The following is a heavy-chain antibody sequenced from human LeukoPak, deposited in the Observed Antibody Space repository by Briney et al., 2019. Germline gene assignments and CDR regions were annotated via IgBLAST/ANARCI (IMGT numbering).Heavy chain of an antibody. Sequence: GGSPRLSCAASGFTFSSYGMHWVRQAPGKGLEWVAFIRYDGSNKYYADSVKGRFTISRDNSKNTLYLQMNSLRAEDTAVYYCAKDRRYCSGGSCDGFDYWGQGTLVTVSS. V-gene: IGHV3-30*02. D-gene: IGHD2-15*01. CDR1: GFTFSSYG. CDR3: AKDRRYCSGGSCDGFDY. CDR2: IRYDGSNK. J-gene: IGHJ4*02.